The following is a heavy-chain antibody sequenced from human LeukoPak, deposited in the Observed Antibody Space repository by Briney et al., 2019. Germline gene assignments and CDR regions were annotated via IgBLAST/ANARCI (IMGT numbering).Heavy chain of an antibody. D-gene: IGHD3-16*01. CDR2: ISSSGNII. V-gene: IGHV3-11*04. J-gene: IGHJ4*02. CDR3: ARVILGTYYFDY. CDR1: GFTFSDYY. Sequence: RSGGSLRLSCEASGFTFSDYYMRWIRQAPGKGLEWVSYISSSGNIIYYADSVKGRFTISRDNAKNSLYLQMNSLRAEDTAVYYCARVILGTYYFDYWGQGTLVTVSS.